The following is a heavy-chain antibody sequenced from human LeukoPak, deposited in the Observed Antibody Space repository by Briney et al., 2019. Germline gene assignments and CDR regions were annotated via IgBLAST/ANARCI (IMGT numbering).Heavy chain of an antibody. CDR1: GFTFSSYS. Sequence: AGGSLRLSCAASGFTFSSYSMNWVRQAPGKGLEWVSSISSSSSYIYYADSVKGRFTISRDNAKNSLYLQMNSLRAEDTAVYYCARDLRREPESAFDIWGQGTMVTVPS. CDR3: ARDLRREPESAFDI. D-gene: IGHD1-26*01. CDR2: ISSSSSYI. V-gene: IGHV3-21*01. J-gene: IGHJ3*02.